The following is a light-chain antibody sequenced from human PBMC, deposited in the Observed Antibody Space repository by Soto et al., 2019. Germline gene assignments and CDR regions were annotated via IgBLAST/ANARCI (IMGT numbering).Light chain of an antibody. CDR2: GAS. V-gene: IGKV3-20*01. CDR1: QSVNSFF. Sequence: EIVLTQSPGTLSLSPGERATLSCRASQSVNSFFLAWYQQKPGQAPRLLIYGASSRATGVQDRFSGRGSGTDFTLTISRLEPEDFAVYYCQHHIHPPPTWTFGQGTKVEIK. CDR3: QHHIHPPPTWT. J-gene: IGKJ1*01.